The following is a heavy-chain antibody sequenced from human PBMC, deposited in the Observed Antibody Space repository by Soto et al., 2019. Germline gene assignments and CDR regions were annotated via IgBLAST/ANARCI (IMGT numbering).Heavy chain of an antibody. CDR1: GFTFSSYA. D-gene: IGHD6-25*01. CDR2: ISGSGGST. Sequence: GGSLRLSCAASGFTFSSYAMSWVRQAPGKGLEWVSAISGSGGSTYYADSVKGRFTISRDNSKNTLYLQMNSLRAEDTDVYYCAKAPNRLLYHFDYWGQGTLVTVSS. CDR3: AKAPNRLLYHFDY. J-gene: IGHJ4*02. V-gene: IGHV3-23*01.